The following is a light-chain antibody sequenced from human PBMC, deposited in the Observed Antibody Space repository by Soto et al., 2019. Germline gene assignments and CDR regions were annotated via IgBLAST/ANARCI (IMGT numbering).Light chain of an antibody. J-gene: IGKJ1*01. Sequence: DIQMTQSPSTLSASVGDRVTITCRASQSISSWLAWYQQKPGKAPKLLIYDASSLESGVPSRFSGSGSGTYFTLTISSLQPDDFATYYCQQYNSYWTFGQGTKVDIK. CDR3: QQYNSYWT. V-gene: IGKV1-5*01. CDR1: QSISSW. CDR2: DAS.